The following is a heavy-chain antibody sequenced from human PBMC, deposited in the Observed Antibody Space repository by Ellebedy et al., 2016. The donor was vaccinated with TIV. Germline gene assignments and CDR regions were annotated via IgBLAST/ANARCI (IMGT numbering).Heavy chain of an antibody. CDR1: GYTFTSYY. CDR2: INPSGGST. V-gene: IGHV1-46*01. D-gene: IGHD3-16*01. CDR3: AREGDLGADY. J-gene: IGHJ4*02. Sequence: ASVKVSCKASGYTFTSYYIHWVRPAPGQGLEWMGIINPSGGSTSYAGKFQGRISMTRDTSTSTVDMELCSLRSEETAMYVCAREGDLGADYWGQGTLVTGSS.